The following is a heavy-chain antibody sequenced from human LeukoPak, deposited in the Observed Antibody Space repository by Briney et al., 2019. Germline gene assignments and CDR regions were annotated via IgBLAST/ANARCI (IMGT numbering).Heavy chain of an antibody. D-gene: IGHD3-10*01. CDR3: AGGGGFFFMALRGVRY. CDR1: GYTFTGYY. V-gene: IGHV1-2*02. Sequence: ASVKVSCKASGYTFTGYYMHWVRQAPGQGLEWMGWINPNSGGTNYAQKFQGRVTMTRDTSISTAYMELSRLRSDDTAVYYCAGGGGFFFMALRGVRYWGQGTLLTVSS. CDR2: INPNSGGT. J-gene: IGHJ4*02.